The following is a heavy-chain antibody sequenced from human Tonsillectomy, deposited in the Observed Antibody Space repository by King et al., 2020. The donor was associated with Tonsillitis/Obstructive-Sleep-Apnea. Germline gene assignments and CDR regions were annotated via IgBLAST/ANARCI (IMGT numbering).Heavy chain of an antibody. CDR3: ASMAGDYQLLSGYYYMDV. CDR2: LSSRSSTI. CDR1: GFTFSSYS. D-gene: IGHD2-2*01. V-gene: IGHV3-48*02. Sequence: VQLVESGGGLVQPGGSLRLSCAASGFTFSSYSMNWVRQAPGKGLEWGSDLSSRSSTIYYADSVKGRFTISRDNAKTSLYLQLNSLGDEDTAVYYCASMAGDYQLLSGYYYMDVWGKGTTVTVSS. J-gene: IGHJ6*03.